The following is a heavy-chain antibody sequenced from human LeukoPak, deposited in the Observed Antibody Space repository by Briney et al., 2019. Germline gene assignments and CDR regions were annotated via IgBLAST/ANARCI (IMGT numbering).Heavy chain of an antibody. D-gene: IGHD6-13*01. V-gene: IGHV3-11*01. J-gene: IGHJ3*02. Sequence: GGSLRLSCAASGFTFSDYYMSWIRQAPGKGLEWVSYISSSGSTIYYADSVKGRFTISSDNAKNSLYLQMNSLRAEDTAVYYCARDEAAGTEDDAFDIWGQGTMVTVSS. CDR3: ARDEAAGTEDDAFDI. CDR1: GFTFSDYY. CDR2: ISSSGSTI.